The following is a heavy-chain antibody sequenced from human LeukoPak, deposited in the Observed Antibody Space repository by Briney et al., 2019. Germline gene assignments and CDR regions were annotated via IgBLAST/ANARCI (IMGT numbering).Heavy chain of an antibody. CDR1: GFTFSGSA. CDR3: STGSSSSGGY. CDR2: IRSKANSYAT. D-gene: IGHD6-6*01. Sequence: GGSLRLSCAASGFTFSGSAMHWVRQASGTGLEWVGRIRSKANSYATAYAASVKGRFTISRDDSKNTAYLQMNSLKTEDTAVYYCSTGSSSSGGYWGQGTLVTVSS. V-gene: IGHV3-73*01. J-gene: IGHJ4*02.